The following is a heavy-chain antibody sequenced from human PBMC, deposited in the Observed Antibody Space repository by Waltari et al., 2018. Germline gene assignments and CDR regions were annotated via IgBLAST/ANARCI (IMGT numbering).Heavy chain of an antibody. D-gene: IGHD6-13*01. CDR2: SNHSGST. CDR1: GGSFSGYY. Sequence: QVQLQQWGAGLLKPSETLSLTCAVYGGSFSGYYWSWIRQPPGKGLEWIGESNHSGSTNYNPSLKSRVTISVDTSKNQFSLKLSSVTAADTAVYYCARGLPAAGTDYWGQGTLVTVSS. V-gene: IGHV4-34*01. J-gene: IGHJ4*02. CDR3: ARGLPAAGTDY.